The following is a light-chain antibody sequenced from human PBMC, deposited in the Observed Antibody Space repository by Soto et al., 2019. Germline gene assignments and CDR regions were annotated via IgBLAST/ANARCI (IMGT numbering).Light chain of an antibody. V-gene: IGKV3-11*01. CDR3: QQRSSWPPFT. J-gene: IGKJ3*01. CDR2: DAS. CDR1: QSVSSF. Sequence: EIVLTQSPATLSLSPGERATLSCRASQSVSSFLAWYQQKPGQAPRLLIYDASNRATGSPARFSGSGSGTDFTLTISSQEPEDVAVYYCQQRSSWPPFTFGPGTKVDIK.